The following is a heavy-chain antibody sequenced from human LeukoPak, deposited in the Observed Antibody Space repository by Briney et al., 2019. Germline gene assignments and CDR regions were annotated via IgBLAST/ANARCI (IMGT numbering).Heavy chain of an antibody. J-gene: IGHJ6*03. V-gene: IGHV3-23*01. CDR3: AKRAYDFWSGSSYYYYYMDV. CDR2: ISGSGGST. D-gene: IGHD3-3*01. CDR1: GFTFSSYA. Sequence: GGSLRLSCAASGFTFSSYAMSWVRQAPGKGLEWVSAISGSGGSTYYADSVKGRFTISRDNSKNTLYPQMNSLRAEDTAVYYCAKRAYDFWSGSSYYYYYMDVWGKGTTVTVSS.